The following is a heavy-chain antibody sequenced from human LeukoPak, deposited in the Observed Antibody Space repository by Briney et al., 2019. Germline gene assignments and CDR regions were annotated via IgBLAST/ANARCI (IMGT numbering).Heavy chain of an antibody. Sequence: QSGGSLGLSCAASGFTFSMHWVRQAPGKGLEWVAVVSWDESNKYYADSVKGRFTISRDNSKNTLYLQMNSLRTEDTALYFCVRSPSSVWTGDFGDCWGQGTLVIVSS. CDR1: GFTFS. V-gene: IGHV3-30*04. CDR2: VSWDESNK. J-gene: IGHJ4*02. D-gene: IGHD6-19*01. CDR3: VRSPSSVWTGDFGDC.